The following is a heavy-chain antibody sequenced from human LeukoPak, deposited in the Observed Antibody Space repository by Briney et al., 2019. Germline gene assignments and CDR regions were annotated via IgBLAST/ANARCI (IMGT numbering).Heavy chain of an antibody. CDR2: ISAYNGNT. V-gene: IGHV1-18*04. J-gene: IGHJ6*04. Sequence: GASVKVSCKASGYTFTSYGISWVRQAPGQGLEWMGWISAYNGNTNYAQKLQGRVIMTTDTSTSTAYMELRSLRSDDTAVYYCARDKLERRPYYYGMDVWGKGTTVTVSS. CDR1: GYTFTSYG. D-gene: IGHD1-1*01. CDR3: ARDKLERRPYYYGMDV.